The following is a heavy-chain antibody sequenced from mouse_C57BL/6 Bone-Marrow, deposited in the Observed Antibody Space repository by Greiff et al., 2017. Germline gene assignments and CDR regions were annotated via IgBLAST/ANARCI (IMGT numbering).Heavy chain of an antibody. V-gene: IGHV1-42*01. CDR1: GYSFTGYY. CDR3: ATVYYGYDDY. CDR2: INPSTGGT. D-gene: IGHD2-2*01. Sequence: VQLQQSGPELVKPGASVKISCTASGYSFTGYYMNWVKQSPEKSLEWIGEINPSTGGTTYNQKFKAKATLTVDKSSSTAYMQLKSLTSEDSAVYYCATVYYGYDDYWGQGTTLTVSS. J-gene: IGHJ2*01.